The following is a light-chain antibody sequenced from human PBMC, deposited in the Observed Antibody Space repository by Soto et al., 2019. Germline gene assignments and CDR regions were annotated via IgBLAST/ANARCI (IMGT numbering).Light chain of an antibody. CDR3: QSYDSSLRGVV. V-gene: IGLV1-40*01. CDR2: DNT. CDR1: SSNIGAPYD. Sequence: QSVLTQPPSVSGAPGLRVTISCTGSSSNIGAPYDVHWYQQLPGTAPKLLIYDNTSRPSGVPDRFSGSKSGTSASLAITGLQAEDEADYYCQSYDSSLRGVVFGGGTKVTVL. J-gene: IGLJ2*01.